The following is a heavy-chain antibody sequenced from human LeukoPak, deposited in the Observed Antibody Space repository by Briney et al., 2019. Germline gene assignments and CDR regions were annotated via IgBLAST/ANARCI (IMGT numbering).Heavy chain of an antibody. D-gene: IGHD3-10*01. Sequence: LSLTCTVSGGSISSSSYYWGWIRQPPGKGLEWISYISSSGSTIYYADSVKGRFTISRDNAKNSLYLQMNSLRAEDTAVYYCARDGSGSFPTYFDYWGQGTLVTVSS. CDR3: ARDGSGSFPTYFDY. V-gene: IGHV3-11*01. CDR1: GGSISSSSYY. CDR2: ISSSGSTI. J-gene: IGHJ4*02.